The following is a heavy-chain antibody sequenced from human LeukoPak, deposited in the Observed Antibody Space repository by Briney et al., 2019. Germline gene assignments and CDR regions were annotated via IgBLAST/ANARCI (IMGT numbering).Heavy chain of an antibody. CDR2: IYYSGST. D-gene: IGHD3-3*01. CDR3: ARVRDFWSGYDY. CDR1: GCSISSYY. V-gene: IGHV4-59*01. J-gene: IGHJ4*02. Sequence: SETLSLTCTVSGCSISSYYWSWIRQPPGKGLEWIGYIYYSGSTNYNPSLKSRVTISVDTSKNQFSLKLSSVTAADTAVYYCARVRDFWSGYDYWGQGTLVTVSS.